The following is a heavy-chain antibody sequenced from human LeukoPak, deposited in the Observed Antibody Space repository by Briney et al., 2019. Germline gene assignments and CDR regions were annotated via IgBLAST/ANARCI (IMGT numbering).Heavy chain of an antibody. V-gene: IGHV4-39*01. CDR1: GGSISSSSYY. D-gene: IGHD6-6*01. CDR3: ARNPSDSSSSLAFDY. J-gene: IGHJ4*02. Sequence: SETLSLTCTVSGGSISSSSYYWGWIRQPPGKGLEWIGSIYYSGSTYYNPSLKSRVTISVDTSKNQFSLKLSSVTAADTAVYYCARNPSDSSSSLAFDYWGRGTLVTVSS. CDR2: IYYSGST.